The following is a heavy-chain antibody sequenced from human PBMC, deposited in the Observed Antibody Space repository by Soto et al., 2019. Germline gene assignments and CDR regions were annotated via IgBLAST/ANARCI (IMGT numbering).Heavy chain of an antibody. CDR1: GNTFTNYY. J-gene: IGHJ4*02. D-gene: IGHD2-21*02. CDR3: ARGGHVVVVTAAFDY. Sequence: QVQLMQSGAEVKKPGASVKVSCKASGNTFTNYYIHWVRQAPGQGLEWMGTINPSGGHTTYSQNFLGRVTMTTDTSTSPLYMELTSLTSDDTAVYYCARGGHVVVVTAAFDYWGQGTLVTVSS. V-gene: IGHV1-46*01. CDR2: INPSGGHT.